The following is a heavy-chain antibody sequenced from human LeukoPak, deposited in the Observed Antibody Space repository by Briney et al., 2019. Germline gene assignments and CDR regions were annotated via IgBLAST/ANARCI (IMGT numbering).Heavy chain of an antibody. CDR2: FSGTGGST. CDR1: GFTFSTYA. J-gene: IGHJ4*02. Sequence: GGSLRLSCAPSGFTFSTYAMSWVRQAPGKGLEWVSTFSGTGGSTFYADSVKGRFTISRDDSKNTLYLQMNSLRAEDTAVYYCAKLFWSGYSDYWGQGTLVTVSS. CDR3: AKLFWSGYSDY. V-gene: IGHV3-23*01. D-gene: IGHD3-3*01.